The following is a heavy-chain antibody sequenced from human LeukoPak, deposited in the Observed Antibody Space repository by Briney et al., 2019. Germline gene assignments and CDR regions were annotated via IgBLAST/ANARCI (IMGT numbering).Heavy chain of an antibody. CDR1: GFTFSNYW. D-gene: IGHD5-24*01. J-gene: IGHJ5*02. Sequence: HPGGSLSLSCAASGFTFSNYWMIWVRQAPGKGLEWVGNIKQDGSEKRYADSVRGRFSISRDNAQTSLYLQMNSLRAEDTAVYYCARASDPWLQLTWGQGTLVTVSS. CDR2: IKQDGSEK. CDR3: ARASDPWLQLT. V-gene: IGHV3-7*05.